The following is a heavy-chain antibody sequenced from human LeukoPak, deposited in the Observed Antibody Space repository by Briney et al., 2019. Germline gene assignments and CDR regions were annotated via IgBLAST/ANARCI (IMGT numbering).Heavy chain of an antibody. D-gene: IGHD6-13*01. CDR3: VRASRAAAGEFDY. CDR1: GFTVSSNY. V-gene: IGHV3-13*01. CDR2: IGIAGDT. J-gene: IGHJ4*02. Sequence: GGSLRLSCAASGFTVSSNYMSWVRQSTGKGLEWVSGIGIAGDTYHVDSVKGRFTISRENAKNSLYLQMNSLRAGDTAVYYCVRASRAAAGEFDYWGQGTLVTVSS.